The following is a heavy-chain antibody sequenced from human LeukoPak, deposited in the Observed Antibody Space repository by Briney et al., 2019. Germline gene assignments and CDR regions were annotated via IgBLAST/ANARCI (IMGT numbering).Heavy chain of an antibody. D-gene: IGHD3-10*01. V-gene: IGHV4-28*03. CDR3: ARDFYYGSGSSYSNWFDP. Sequence: SDTLSLTCAVSGYSISSDNWWGWIRQPPGKGLEWIGYIYYSGSTYYNPSLKSRVTMSVDTSKNQFSLKLKSVTAVDTAVYYCARDFYYGSGSSYSNWFDPWGQGTLVTVSS. CDR1: GYSISSDNW. J-gene: IGHJ5*02. CDR2: IYYSGST.